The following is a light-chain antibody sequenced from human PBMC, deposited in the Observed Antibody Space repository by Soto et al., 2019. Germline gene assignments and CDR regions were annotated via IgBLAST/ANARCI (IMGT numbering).Light chain of an antibody. J-gene: IGLJ1*01. CDR3: ISYTGSSTSYV. CDR1: RSDIGSYNY. CDR2: GVS. Sequence: QSVLTQPASVSGSPGQSITISCSGTRSDIGSYNYVAWYQQFPGKTPKILIYGVSNRPSGVSSRFSGSKSGNTASLTISGLQAEDEADYYCISYTGSSTSYVFGRGTKVPS. V-gene: IGLV2-14*01.